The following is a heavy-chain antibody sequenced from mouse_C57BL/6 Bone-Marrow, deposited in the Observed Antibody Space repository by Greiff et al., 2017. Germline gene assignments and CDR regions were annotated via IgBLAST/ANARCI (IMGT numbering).Heavy chain of an antibody. CDR3: ARSPDEGYLLYGYFDV. D-gene: IGHD2-3*01. Sequence: QVQLQQPGAELVKPGASVKMSCKASGYTFTSYWITWVKQRPGQGLEWIGDIYPGSGSTNYNEKFKSKATLTVDTSSSTAYVQLSSLTSEDSAVYYCARSPDEGYLLYGYFDVWGTGTTVTVSS. V-gene: IGHV1-55*01. J-gene: IGHJ1*03. CDR2: IYPGSGST. CDR1: GYTFTSYW.